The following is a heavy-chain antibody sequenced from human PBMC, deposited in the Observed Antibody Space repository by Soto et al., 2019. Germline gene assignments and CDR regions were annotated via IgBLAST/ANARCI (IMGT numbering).Heavy chain of an antibody. D-gene: IGHD2-21*02. CDR2: IYHAGSP. CDR1: GGSISSSSW. J-gene: IGHJ3*01. V-gene: IGHV4-4*02. Sequence: HLQESGPGLVKPSGTLSLTCDVSGGSISSSSWWTWVRQSPGKGLEWIGEIYHAGSPNYNPSFQSRVTILADKSKNHFSLRLTSVTAADTAIYYCARGLSFRGDFDVLGQGTTVTVSS. CDR3: ARGLSFRGDFDV.